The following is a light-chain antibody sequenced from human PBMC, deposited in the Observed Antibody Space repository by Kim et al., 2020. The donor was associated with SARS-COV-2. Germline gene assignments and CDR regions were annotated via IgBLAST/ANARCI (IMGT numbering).Light chain of an antibody. Sequence: QSALTQPASVSGSPGQSITISCTGTSSDVGNYNLVSWYQQHPGKAPKLMIYEVSKRPSGVSNRFSGSKSGNTASLTISGLQAEDETDYYCCSYAGISTVVFGGGTKLTVL. V-gene: IGLV2-23*02. J-gene: IGLJ2*01. CDR1: SSDVGNYNL. CDR3: CSYAGISTVV. CDR2: EVS.